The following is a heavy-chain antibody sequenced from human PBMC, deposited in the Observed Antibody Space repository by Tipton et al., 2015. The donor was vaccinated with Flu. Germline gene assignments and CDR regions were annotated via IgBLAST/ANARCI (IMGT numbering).Heavy chain of an antibody. V-gene: IGHV4-61*02. CDR2: IHGSGGS. Sequence: TLSLTCTVSGGSVNSDNNYWSWIRQPAGKGLEWIGRIHGSGGSNYNPSLRGRVTISADTSKNQFSLNLRSVTAADTAVYYCARVGVVTPFDYWGQGTLVTVSS. J-gene: IGHJ4*02. CDR1: GGSVNSDNNY. D-gene: IGHD4-23*01. CDR3: ARVGVVTPFDY.